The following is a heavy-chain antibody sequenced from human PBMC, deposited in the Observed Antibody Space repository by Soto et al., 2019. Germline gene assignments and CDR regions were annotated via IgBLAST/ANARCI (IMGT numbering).Heavy chain of an antibody. CDR1: GGTFSSYA. D-gene: IGHD3-16*01. Sequence: ASVKVSCKASGGTFSSYAISWVRQAPGQGLEWMGGIIPIFGTANYAQKFQGRVTITADESTSTAYMELSSLRSEDTAVYYCARSPDLADAFDIWGQGTMVTVSS. V-gene: IGHV1-69*13. CDR3: ARSPDLADAFDI. CDR2: IIPIFGTA. J-gene: IGHJ3*02.